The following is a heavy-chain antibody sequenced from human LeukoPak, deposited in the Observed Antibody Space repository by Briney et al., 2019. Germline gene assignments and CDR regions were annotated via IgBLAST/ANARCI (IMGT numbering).Heavy chain of an antibody. V-gene: IGHV5-51*01. CDR2: IYPGDSDT. CDR1: GYSFTSYW. CDR3: ARHIPGPRANWYFDL. D-gene: IGHD2-2*02. Sequence: GESLKISCKGSGYSFTSYWIGWVRQMPGKGLEWMGIIYPGDSDTRYSPSFQGQVTVSADKSISTAYLQWSSLKASDTAMYYCARHIPGPRANWYFDLWGRGTLVTVSS. J-gene: IGHJ2*01.